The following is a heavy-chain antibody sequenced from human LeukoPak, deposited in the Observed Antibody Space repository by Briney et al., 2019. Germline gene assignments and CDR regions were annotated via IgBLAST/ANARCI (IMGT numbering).Heavy chain of an antibody. CDR2: IHYSGST. D-gene: IGHD3-16*01. V-gene: IGHV4-39*01. CDR1: GGSISSSSYY. J-gene: IGHJ4*02. CDR3: AGPNWYYFDY. Sequence: SETLSLTCTVSGGSISSSSYYWGWLRQPPGKGLEWIGSIHYSGSTYYNPSLKSRVTISVDTSKNQFSLKLSSVTAADTAVYYCAGPNWYYFDYWGQGTLVTVSS.